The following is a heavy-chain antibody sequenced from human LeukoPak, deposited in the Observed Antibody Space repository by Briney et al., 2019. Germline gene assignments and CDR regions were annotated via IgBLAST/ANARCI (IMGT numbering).Heavy chain of an antibody. Sequence: PSETLSLTCTVSGGSVGSGSSHWAWIRQPPGRGLEWIGYIYYSGNTNYNPSLESRVTISLDTSKNQFSLRLNSVTAADTAVYYCARLGGSGWFDSWGRGTLVTVSS. CDR1: GGSVGSGSSH. D-gene: IGHD6-19*01. CDR2: IYYSGNT. J-gene: IGHJ5*01. V-gene: IGHV4-61*01. CDR3: ARLGGSGWFDS.